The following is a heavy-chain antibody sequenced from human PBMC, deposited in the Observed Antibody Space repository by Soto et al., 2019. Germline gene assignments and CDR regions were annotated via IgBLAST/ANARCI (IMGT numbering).Heavy chain of an antibody. CDR2: ISYSGST. D-gene: IGHD4-17*01. V-gene: IGHV4-61*08. Sequence: PSETLSLTCTVSGGSVSSAGYYWSWIRQPPGKGLEWIGHISYSGSTNYNPSLKSLITISVDTSKNQFSPKLSSVTVADTAVHYCARERFYSGLDVWGQGTTVTVSS. CDR1: GGSVSSAGYY. CDR3: ARERFYSGLDV. J-gene: IGHJ6*02.